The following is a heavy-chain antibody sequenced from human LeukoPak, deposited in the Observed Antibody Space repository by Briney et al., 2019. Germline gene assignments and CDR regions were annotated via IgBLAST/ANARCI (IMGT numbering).Heavy chain of an antibody. CDR2: IYSGGST. D-gene: IGHD5-12*01. Sequence: GGSLRLSCAASGFTVSRNYMSWVRQAPGKGLEWVSVIYSGGSTYYAGSVRGRFTIFRDNSKNTLYLQMNTLRAEDTAVYYCARVSGAYEFDYWGQGTLVTVSS. CDR3: ARVSGAYEFDY. CDR1: GFTVSRNY. V-gene: IGHV3-53*01. J-gene: IGHJ4*02.